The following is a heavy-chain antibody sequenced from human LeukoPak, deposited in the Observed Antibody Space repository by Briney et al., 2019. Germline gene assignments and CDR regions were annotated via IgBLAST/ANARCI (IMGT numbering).Heavy chain of an antibody. CDR1: GGSFSGYS. CDR3: ARASVPRFDP. V-gene: IGHV4-34*01. J-gene: IGHJ5*02. Sequence: TSETLSLTCAVYGGSFSGYSWTWIRQPPGKGLEWIGEMSHSGYPNYNPSLKSRVAISVDTSKNQFSLKLSSVTAADTAVYYCARASVPRFDPWGQGTLVTVSS. CDR2: MSHSGYP.